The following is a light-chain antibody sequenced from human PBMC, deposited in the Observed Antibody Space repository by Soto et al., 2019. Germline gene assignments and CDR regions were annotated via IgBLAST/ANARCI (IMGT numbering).Light chain of an antibody. CDR2: GAS. CDR1: QSFSSNY. CDR3: QQYGGSPGT. Sequence: EIVLTQSPGTLSMSPGERATLYCRASQSFSSNYLAWYQQKPGQAPRLLIFGASSRATGIPDRFSGSGSGTDFTLTISRLEPEDFAVYYCQQYGGSPGTFGQGTKVEIK. V-gene: IGKV3-20*01. J-gene: IGKJ1*01.